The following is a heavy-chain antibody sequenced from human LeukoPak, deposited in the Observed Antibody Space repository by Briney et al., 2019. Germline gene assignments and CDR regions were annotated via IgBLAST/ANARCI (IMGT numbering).Heavy chain of an antibody. V-gene: IGHV1-24*01. CDR1: EYTLTELS. J-gene: IGHJ4*02. D-gene: IGHD2-15*01. CDR3: AIGYCSGGSCPYYFDY. CDR2: FDPEDGET. Sequence: ASVKVSCKVSEYTLTELSMHWVRQAPGKGLEWMGGFDPEDGETIYAQKFQGRVTMTEDTSTDTAYMELSSLRSEDTAVYYCAIGYCSGGSCPYYFDYWGQGTLVTVSS.